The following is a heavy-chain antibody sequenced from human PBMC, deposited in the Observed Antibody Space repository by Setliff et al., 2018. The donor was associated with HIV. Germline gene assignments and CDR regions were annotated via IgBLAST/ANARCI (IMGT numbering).Heavy chain of an antibody. D-gene: IGHD2-21*01. CDR3: ATRRDGYRDSFDI. CDR1: GGFISSYY. V-gene: IGHV4-59*01. CDR2: VYGSGST. Sequence: SETLSLTCTVSGGFISSYYWSWIRQPPGKGLEWIGYVYGSGSTNYNPSLKSRVTISVDTSRNKFSLKVTSVTAADTAVYYCATRRDGYRDSFDIWGQGTVVTVSS. J-gene: IGHJ3*02.